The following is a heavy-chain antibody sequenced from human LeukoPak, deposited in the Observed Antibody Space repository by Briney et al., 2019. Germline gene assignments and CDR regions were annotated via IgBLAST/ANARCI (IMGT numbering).Heavy chain of an antibody. CDR3: ARAPSGFGGRYYLDA. J-gene: IGHJ5*02. Sequence: GGSLRLSCTASGFTFNDYWMTWVRQAPGEGQEWVANINQGGAMTDYVDSWRGRFSISRDNAKRSLYLQMTTRRAEDTAVYYCARAPSGFGGRYYLDAWGQGALVTVSS. CDR2: INQGGAMT. D-gene: IGHD3-22*01. CDR1: GFTFNDYW. V-gene: IGHV3-7*01.